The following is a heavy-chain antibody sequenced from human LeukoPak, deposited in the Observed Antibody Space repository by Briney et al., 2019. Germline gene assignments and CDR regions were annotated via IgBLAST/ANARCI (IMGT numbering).Heavy chain of an antibody. D-gene: IGHD2-2*01. CDR1: GFTFSSYS. CDR2: ISSSSSYI. CDR3: ARGGIVVPAAPRSGMDV. Sequence: PGGSLRLSCAASGFTFSSYSMNWVRQAPGKGLEWVSSISSSSSYIYYADSVKGRFTISRDNAKNSLYLQMNSLRAEDTAVYYCARGGIVVPAAPRSGMDVWGQGTTVTVSS. J-gene: IGHJ6*02. V-gene: IGHV3-21*01.